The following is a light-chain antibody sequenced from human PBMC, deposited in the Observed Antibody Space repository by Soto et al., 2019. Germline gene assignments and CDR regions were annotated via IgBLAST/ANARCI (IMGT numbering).Light chain of an antibody. V-gene: IGKV1-5*03. CDR1: QTISSW. CDR3: QHYNSYSEA. J-gene: IGKJ1*01. CDR2: KAS. Sequence: DIQMTQSPSTLSGSVGDRVTITCRASQTISSWLAWYQQKPGKAPKLLSYKASTLKSGGPSRCSGSGSGTEFTLTISRLQPDDFATYYCQHYNSYSEAFGQGTKVEL.